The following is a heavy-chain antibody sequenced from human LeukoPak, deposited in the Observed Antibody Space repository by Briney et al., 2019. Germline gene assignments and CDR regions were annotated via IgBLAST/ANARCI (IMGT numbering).Heavy chain of an antibody. D-gene: IGHD1-26*01. CDR2: ISGSGGST. J-gene: IGHJ4*02. V-gene: IGHV3-23*01. CDR1: GFAFSNYF. Sequence: GESLRLSCAASGFAFSNYFMSWIRQAPGKGLEWVSAISGSGGSTYYADSVKGRFTISRDNSKNTLYLQMNSLRAEDTAVYYCAKDRHESGSYYFDYWGQGTLVTVSS. CDR3: AKDRHESGSYYFDY.